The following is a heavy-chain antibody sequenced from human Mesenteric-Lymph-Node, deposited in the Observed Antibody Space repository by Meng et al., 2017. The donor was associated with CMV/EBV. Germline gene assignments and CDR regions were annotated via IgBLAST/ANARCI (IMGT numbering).Heavy chain of an antibody. CDR1: GYTFTKYG. CDR2: INAGNGNT. V-gene: IGHV1-3*01. J-gene: IGHJ5*02. D-gene: IGHD3-10*01. Sequence: CKAFGYTFTKYGMHRVRQAPRQWLEWMGWINAGNGNTKHSQKFQGRVTFTRDTSASTAYMELSSLTSEDTALYYCAKDGRSYGWFDPWGRGTLVTVSS. CDR3: AKDGRSYGWFDP.